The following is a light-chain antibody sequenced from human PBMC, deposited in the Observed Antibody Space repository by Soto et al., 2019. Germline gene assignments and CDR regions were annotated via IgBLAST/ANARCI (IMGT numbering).Light chain of an antibody. V-gene: IGKV1-39*01. Sequence: DIQMTQSPSSLSASVGERVTITCRASQSISSYLNWYLQKPGRAPKLLIHAASSLQCGVPSRFSGSRSGTDLTLAISSLQPEDFATYYCQQRYNTPLTFGPGAKVGI. CDR2: AAS. J-gene: IGKJ3*01. CDR1: QSISSY. CDR3: QQRYNTPLT.